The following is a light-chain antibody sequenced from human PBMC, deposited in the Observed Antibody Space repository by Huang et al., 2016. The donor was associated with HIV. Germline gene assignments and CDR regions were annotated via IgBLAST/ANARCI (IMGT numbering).Light chain of an antibody. V-gene: IGKV3-15*01. CDR2: GVF. CDR3: QQYNDWPRT. J-gene: IGKJ3*01. Sequence: EIVMTQSPATLSVSPGERATLSCRASQSVSSILAWYQQKPGQAPRLLIYGVFTRATGIPARFSGSGSGTEFTLTISSLQSEDFAVYYCQQYNDWPRTFGPGTKVDIK. CDR1: QSVSSI.